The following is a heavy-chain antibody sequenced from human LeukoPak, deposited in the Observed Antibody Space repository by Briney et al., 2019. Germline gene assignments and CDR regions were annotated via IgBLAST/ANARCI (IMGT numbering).Heavy chain of an antibody. CDR2: ISAYNGNT. D-gene: IGHD3-10*01. Sequence: ASVKASCKASGYTFTSYGISWVRQAPGQGLEWMGWISAYNGNTNYAQKLQGRVTMTTDTSTSTAYMELRSLRSDDTAVYYCAREHYYGSGSPYNWFDPWGQGTLVTVSS. CDR3: AREHYYGSGSPYNWFDP. J-gene: IGHJ5*02. CDR1: GYTFTSYG. V-gene: IGHV1-18*01.